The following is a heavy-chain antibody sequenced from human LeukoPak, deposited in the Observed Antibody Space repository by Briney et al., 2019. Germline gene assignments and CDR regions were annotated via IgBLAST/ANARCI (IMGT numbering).Heavy chain of an antibody. D-gene: IGHD3-16*01. CDR2: ISSNNTTI. Sequence: GGSLRLSCAASGLTLSYYSRKWVRQARGKGREWVLYISSNNTTIYYAASVNRPFTISRDSANNSLFLQMNSLRDDDTAVYYCSRDGGLRRTFDYWGQGTLVTVSS. J-gene: IGHJ4*02. V-gene: IGHV3-48*02. CDR3: SRDGGLRRTFDY. CDR1: GLTLSYYS.